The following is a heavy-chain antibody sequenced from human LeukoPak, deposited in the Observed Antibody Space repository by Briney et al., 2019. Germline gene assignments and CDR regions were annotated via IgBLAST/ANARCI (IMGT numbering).Heavy chain of an antibody. Sequence: ASVKVSCKASGYTFTSYGISWVRQAPGQGLEWMGWISAYNGNTNYAQKLQGRVTITRDTSASTAYMELSSLRSEDTAVYYCARRFSTSCFDYWGQGTLVTVSS. J-gene: IGHJ4*02. V-gene: IGHV1-18*01. D-gene: IGHD2-2*01. CDR2: ISAYNGNT. CDR1: GYTFTSYG. CDR3: ARRFSTSCFDY.